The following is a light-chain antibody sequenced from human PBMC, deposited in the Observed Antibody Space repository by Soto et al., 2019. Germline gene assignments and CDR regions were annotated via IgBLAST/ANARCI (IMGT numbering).Light chain of an antibody. CDR1: SSDVGSYNY. CDR2: EVC. J-gene: IGLJ1*01. V-gene: IGLV2-14*01. CDR3: ISYTGSDTSYV. Sequence: QSALTQPASVSGSPGQSITISCTGTSSDVGSYNYVAWYQQFPGKTPKLMIYEVCNRPSGVSSRFSGSKSGNTASLTISGLQAEDDADYYCISYTGSDTSYVFGTGTKVTVL.